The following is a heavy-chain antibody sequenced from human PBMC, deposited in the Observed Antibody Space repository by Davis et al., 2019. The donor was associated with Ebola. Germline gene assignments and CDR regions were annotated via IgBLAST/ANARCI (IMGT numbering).Heavy chain of an antibody. D-gene: IGHD3-22*01. CDR1: GVTLTSYS. V-gene: IGHV1-69*08. CDR3: ARFSYDSHPDYVDS. CDR2: VIPILGTA. J-gene: IGHJ4*02. Sequence: SVKVSCKASGVTLTSYSINWVRQAPGQGLEWIGAVIPILGTAKNAQKFQRRVTITADKSTSTVYMELSRLRFEETAVYYCARFSYDSHPDYVDSWGQGTLVTVSS.